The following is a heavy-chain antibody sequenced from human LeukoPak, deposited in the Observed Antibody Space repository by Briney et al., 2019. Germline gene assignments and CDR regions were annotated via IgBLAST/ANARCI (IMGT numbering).Heavy chain of an antibody. CDR2: ISVSGGST. CDR1: GFTFSSYA. D-gene: IGHD3-22*01. J-gene: IGHJ4*02. V-gene: IGHV3-23*01. CDR3: AKDPGVSDYAVDY. Sequence: GGSLRLSCAASGFTFSSYAMNWIRQAPGKGLEWVSAISVSGGSTYYADSVKGRFTISRVNSKNTLYLQMSSLRAEDTAVYYCAKDPGVSDYAVDYWGQGTLVTVSS.